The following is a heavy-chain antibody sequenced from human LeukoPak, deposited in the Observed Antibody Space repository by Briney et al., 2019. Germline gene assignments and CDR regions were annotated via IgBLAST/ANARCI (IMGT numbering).Heavy chain of an antibody. CDR3: ARNGGVVVAAPDYYYYYYYMDV. V-gene: IGHV1-46*01. J-gene: IGHJ6*03. D-gene: IGHD2-15*01. CDR2: INPSGGST. CDR1: GYTFTSYY. Sequence: ASVKVSCKASGYTFTSYYMHWVRQAPGQGLEWMGIINPSGGSTSYAQKFQGRVTMTRDTSTSTVYMELSSLRSEDTAVYYCARNGGVVVAAPDYYYYYYYMDVWGKGTTVTVSS.